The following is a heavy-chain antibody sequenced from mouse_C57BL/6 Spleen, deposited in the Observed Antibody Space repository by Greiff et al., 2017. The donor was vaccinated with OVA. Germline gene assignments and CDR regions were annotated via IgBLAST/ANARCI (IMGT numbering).Heavy chain of an antibody. V-gene: IGHV5-17*01. Sequence: EVKLQESGGGLVKPGGSLKLSCAASGFTFSDYGMHWVRQAPEKGLEWVAYISSGSSTIYYADTVKGRFTISRDNAKNTLFLQMTSLRSEDTAMYYCARTDGPAWFAYWGQGTLVTVSA. CDR3: ARTDGPAWFAY. J-gene: IGHJ3*01. CDR2: ISSGSSTI. D-gene: IGHD2-3*01. CDR1: GFTFSDYG.